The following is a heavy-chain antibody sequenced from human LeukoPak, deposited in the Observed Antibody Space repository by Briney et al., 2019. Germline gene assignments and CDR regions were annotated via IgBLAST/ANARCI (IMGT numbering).Heavy chain of an antibody. D-gene: IGHD3-3*01. V-gene: IGHV3-7*01. CDR2: IKQDGSEK. CDR1: GFTFSSYW. J-gene: IGHJ6*03. CDR3: ARGTIFGVVPMDV. Sequence: GGSLRLSCAASGFTFSSYWMSWVRQAPGKGLEWVANIKQDGSEKYYVDPVKGRFTISRDNAKNSLYLQMNSLRAEDTAVYYCARGTIFGVVPMDVWGKGTTVTVSS.